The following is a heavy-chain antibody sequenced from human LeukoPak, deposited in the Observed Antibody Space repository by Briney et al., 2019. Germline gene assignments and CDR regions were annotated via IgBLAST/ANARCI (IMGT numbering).Heavy chain of an antibody. D-gene: IGHD3-22*01. CDR1: GFTFSSYA. CDR3: AKALPRSEGYTHGYSDY. Sequence: GGSLRLSCAASGFTFSSYAMNWVRQAPGKGLEWVSTITGSGSNTYYADSVKGQFTVSRDNSKNTLYLQMNSLSAEDTATYYCAKALPRSEGYTHGYSDYWGQGTLVTVSS. J-gene: IGHJ4*02. CDR2: ITGSGSNT. V-gene: IGHV3-23*01.